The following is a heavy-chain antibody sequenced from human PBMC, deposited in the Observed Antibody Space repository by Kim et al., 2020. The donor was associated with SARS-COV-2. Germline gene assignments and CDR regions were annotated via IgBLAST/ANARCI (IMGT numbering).Heavy chain of an antibody. D-gene: IGHD2-15*01. Sequence: AHSVKGRFTISRDSAKNTVFLQMNSLRDDDTAVYFCARSRSMSLVGPPLDYWGQGTLVTVSS. J-gene: IGHJ4*02. V-gene: IGHV3-74*01. CDR3: ARSRSMSLVGPPLDY.